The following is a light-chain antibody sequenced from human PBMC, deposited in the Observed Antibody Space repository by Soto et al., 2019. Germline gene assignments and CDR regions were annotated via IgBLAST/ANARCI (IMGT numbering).Light chain of an antibody. V-gene: IGKV3-20*01. CDR3: QQYDTSPRT. Sequence: EMVLTQSPGTLSLSPGERATLSCSASQSVSRSFLAWYQQKPGQAPRLLIYGASSRATGIPDRFSGSGSVIDFTLTISRLEPEDSALYYCQQYDTSPRTFGQGTKLEI. CDR1: QSVSRSF. J-gene: IGKJ2*01. CDR2: GAS.